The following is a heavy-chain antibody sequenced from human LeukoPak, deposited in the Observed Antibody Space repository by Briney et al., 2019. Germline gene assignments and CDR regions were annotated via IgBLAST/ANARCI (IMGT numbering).Heavy chain of an antibody. CDR2: INHSGRT. J-gene: IGHJ4*02. V-gene: IGHV4-34*01. CDR3: ARGPPYYYDSSGYYRFDY. Sequence: SETLSLTCAVYGGSFSGYYWTWIRQPPGKGLEWIGEINHSGRTNYNPSLKSRVTISVDTSKNQFSLKLNYVTAADTAVYYCARGPPYYYDSSGYYRFDYWGQGILVTVSS. D-gene: IGHD3-22*01. CDR1: GGSFSGYY.